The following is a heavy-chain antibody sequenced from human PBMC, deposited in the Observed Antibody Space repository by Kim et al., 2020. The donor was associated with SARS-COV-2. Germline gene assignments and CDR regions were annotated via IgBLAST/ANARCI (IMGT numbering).Heavy chain of an antibody. J-gene: IGHJ6*02. CDR3: AREVTMIVEYYYYYYGMDV. D-gene: IGHD3-22*01. CDR2: ISSSSSYI. CDR1: GFTFSSYS. V-gene: IGHV3-21*01. Sequence: GGSLRLSCAASGFTFSSYSMNWVRQAPGKGLEWVSSISSSSSYIYYADSVKGRFTISRDNAKNSLYLQMNSLRAEDTAVYYCAREVTMIVEYYYYYYGMDVWGQGTTVTVSS.